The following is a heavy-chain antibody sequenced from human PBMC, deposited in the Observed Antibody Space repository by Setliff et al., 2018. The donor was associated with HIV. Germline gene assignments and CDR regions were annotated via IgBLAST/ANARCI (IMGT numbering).Heavy chain of an antibody. V-gene: IGHV1-18*01. CDR1: GYTFTDYE. Sequence: ASVKVSCKASGYTFTDYEITWVRQAPGQGLEWMGWISAYNDNANYVQELQGRVTMTTDTSTSTAYMELRSLRSDDTAVYFCARDFGGRWTFDYWGQGTLVTVSS. CDR2: ISAYNDNA. CDR3: ARDFGGRWTFDY. J-gene: IGHJ4*02. D-gene: IGHD3-10*01.